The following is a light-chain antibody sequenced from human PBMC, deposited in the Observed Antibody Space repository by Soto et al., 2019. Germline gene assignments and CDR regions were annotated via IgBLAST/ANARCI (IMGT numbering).Light chain of an antibody. J-gene: IGLJ1*01. V-gene: IGLV2-14*01. CDR1: SSDGGGYNY. CDR2: EVS. CDR3: SSYTSSSTYV. Sequence: QSALTQPASVSGSPGQSITISCTGTSSDGGGYNYVSWYQQHPGKTPKLMIYEVSSRPSGVSNRFSGSKSGNTASLTISGLQAEDEADYYCSSYTSSSTYVFGTGTKGTVL.